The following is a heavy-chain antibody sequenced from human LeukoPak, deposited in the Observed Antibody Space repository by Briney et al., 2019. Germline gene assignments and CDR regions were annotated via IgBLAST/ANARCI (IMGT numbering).Heavy chain of an antibody. D-gene: IGHD2-15*01. CDR1: GGSFSGYY. CDR3: ARVASGVMDV. CDR2: IYTSGST. Sequence: SETLSLTCAVYGGSFSGYYWSWIRQPPGTGLEWIGYIYTSGSTNYNPSLKSRVTISVDTSKNQFSLKLSSVTAADTAVYYCARVASGVMDVWGKGTTVTVSS. V-gene: IGHV4-4*09. J-gene: IGHJ6*03.